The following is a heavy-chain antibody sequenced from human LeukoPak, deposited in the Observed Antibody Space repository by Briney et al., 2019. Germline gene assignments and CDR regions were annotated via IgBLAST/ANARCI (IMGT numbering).Heavy chain of an antibody. CDR3: ARGSITIFGVVAPFDY. J-gene: IGHJ4*02. CDR2: MNPNSGNT. V-gene: IGHV1-8*01. Sequence: ASVKVSCKASGYTFTSYDINWVRQATGQGLEWMGWMNPNSGNTGYAQKFQGRVTMTRDTSTSTVYMELSSLRSEDTAVYYCARGSITIFGVVAPFDYWGQGTLVTVSS. CDR1: GYTFTSYD. D-gene: IGHD3-3*01.